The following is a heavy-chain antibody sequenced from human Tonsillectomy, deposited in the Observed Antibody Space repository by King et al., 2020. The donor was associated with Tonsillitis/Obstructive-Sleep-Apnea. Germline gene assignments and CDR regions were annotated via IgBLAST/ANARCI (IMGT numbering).Heavy chain of an antibody. Sequence: VKLVESGGGLVQPGGSLRLSCSASGFTFSSYAMHWVRQAPGKGLEYVSAISSNGGSTYYADSVKGRFTISRDNSKNTLYLQMSSLRAEDTAVYYCVKEQQLVRGVVFDYWGQGTLVTVSS. J-gene: IGHJ4*02. CDR2: ISSNGGST. V-gene: IGHV3-64D*09. CDR3: VKEQQLVRGVVFDY. CDR1: GFTFSSYA. D-gene: IGHD6-13*01.